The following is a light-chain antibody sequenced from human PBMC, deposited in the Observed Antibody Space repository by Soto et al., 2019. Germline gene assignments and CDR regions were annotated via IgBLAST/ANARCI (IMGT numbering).Light chain of an antibody. V-gene: IGKV3-20*01. J-gene: IGKJ2*01. CDR3: EQYDSSPYT. CDR1: QSVSNTY. Sequence: EIVLTQSPGTLSLSPGERATLSCRASQSVSNTYFAWYQHKPGQAPRLLIYGASSRETGIPDTFSGSGSGTNFTLTISRLEPEDFAVYYCEQYDSSPYTFGQGTKLEIK. CDR2: GAS.